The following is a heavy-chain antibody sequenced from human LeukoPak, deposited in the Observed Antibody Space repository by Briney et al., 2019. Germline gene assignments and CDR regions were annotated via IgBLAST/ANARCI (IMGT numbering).Heavy chain of an antibody. CDR3: AKDRRVRQLGPNWFDP. J-gene: IGHJ5*02. V-gene: IGHV3-33*06. Sequence: GGSLRLSCAASGFTFSSYGMHWVRQAPGKGLEWVAVVWYDGSNKYYADSVKGRFTISRDNSKNTLYLQMNSLRAEDTAVYYCAKDRRVRQLGPNWFDPWGQGTLVTVSS. CDR1: GFTFSSYG. D-gene: IGHD6-6*01. CDR2: VWYDGSNK.